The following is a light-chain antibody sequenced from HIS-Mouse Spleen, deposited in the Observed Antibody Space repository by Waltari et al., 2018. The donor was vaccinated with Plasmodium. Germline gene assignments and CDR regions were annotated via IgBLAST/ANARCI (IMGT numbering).Light chain of an antibody. V-gene: IGKV4-1*01. CDR1: QSVLDSSINKNY. J-gene: IGKJ1*01. Sequence: DIVMTQSPDFLAVSLGERATIHCKSSQSVLDSSINKNYLAWYQQKPGQPPKLLIYWASTRESGVPDRFSGSGSGTDFTLTISSLQAEDVAVYYCQQYYSTPRTFGQGTKVEIK. CDR3: QQYYSTPRT. CDR2: WAS.